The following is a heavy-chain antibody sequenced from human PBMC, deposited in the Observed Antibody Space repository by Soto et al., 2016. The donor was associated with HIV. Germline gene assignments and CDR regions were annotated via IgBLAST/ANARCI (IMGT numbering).Heavy chain of an antibody. CDR3: MNPYYYDLGSYS. D-gene: IGHD3-10*01. V-gene: IGHV3-64D*06. J-gene: IGHJ4*02. CDR2: ISSNGGNT. CDR1: GFSFSSYA. Sequence: EVQLVESGGGLVQPGGSLRLSCSASGFSFSSYAMHWVRQAPGKGLEYVSAISSNGGNTYYADSVKGRFTISRDNSKNTVYLQMNNLRTEDTAVYYCMNPYYYDLGSYSGGQGTLVTVS.